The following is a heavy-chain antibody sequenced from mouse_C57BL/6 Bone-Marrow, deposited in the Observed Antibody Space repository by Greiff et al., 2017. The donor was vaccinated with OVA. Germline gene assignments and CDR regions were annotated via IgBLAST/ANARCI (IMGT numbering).Heavy chain of an antibody. J-gene: IGHJ1*03. V-gene: IGHV5-6*01. CDR3: ARQGGRYIYEWCFDV. CDR1: GFTFSSYG. D-gene: IGHD2-12*01. CDR2: ISSGGSNT. Sequence: EVQLVESGGDLVKPGGSLKLSCAASGFTFSSYGMSWVRQTPDKRLEWVATISSGGSNTYYPDSVKGRFTISRDNAKTTMYLQMSSLKSEDTAMXYCARQGGRYIYEWCFDVWGTGTTVTVSS.